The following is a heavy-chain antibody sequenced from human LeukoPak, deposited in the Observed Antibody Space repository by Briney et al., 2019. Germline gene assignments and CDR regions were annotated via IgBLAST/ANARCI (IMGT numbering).Heavy chain of an antibody. CDR3: ARRTRGSSWSNWFDP. J-gene: IGHJ5*02. CDR2: IYSGGST. D-gene: IGHD6-13*01. V-gene: IGHV4-4*07. Sequence: SETLSLTCTVSGGSISSYYWSWIRQPAGKGLEWIGRIYSGGSTNYNPSLKSRVTISVDTSKNQFSLKLSSVTAADTAVYYCARRTRGSSWSNWFDPWGQGTLVTVSS. CDR1: GGSISSYY.